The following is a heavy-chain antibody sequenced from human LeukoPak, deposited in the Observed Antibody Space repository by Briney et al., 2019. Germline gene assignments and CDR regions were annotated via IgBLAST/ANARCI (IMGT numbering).Heavy chain of an antibody. CDR3: ARGLGSKSIAARTDAFDI. CDR2: IYYSGST. Sequence: SETLSLTCTVSGYSISSGYYWGWIRQPPGKGLEWIGNIYYSGSTSYYPSLKSRVTISVDTSNNQFSLKLSSVTAADTAVYYCARGLGSKSIAARTDAFDIWGQGTMVTVSS. D-gene: IGHD6-6*01. J-gene: IGHJ3*02. V-gene: IGHV4-38-2*02. CDR1: GYSISSGYY.